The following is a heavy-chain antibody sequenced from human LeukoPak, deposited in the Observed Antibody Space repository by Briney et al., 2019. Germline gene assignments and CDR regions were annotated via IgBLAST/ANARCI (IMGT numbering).Heavy chain of an antibody. CDR3: ARGGHYDYVWGRYRQKDGFDY. V-gene: IGHV3-48*01. CDR1: GFTFSSHS. Sequence: GGSLRLSCAASGFTFSSHSMNWVRQAPGKGLEWLSYITSSSSIRYFADSVKGRFTISRDNAKNSLYLQMDSLRTEDTAVYYCARGGHYDYVWGRYRQKDGFDYWGQGTLVTVSS. CDR2: ITSSSSIR. J-gene: IGHJ4*02. D-gene: IGHD3-16*02.